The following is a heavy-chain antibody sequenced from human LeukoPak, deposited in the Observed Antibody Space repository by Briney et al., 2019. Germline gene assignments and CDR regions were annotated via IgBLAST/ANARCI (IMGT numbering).Heavy chain of an antibody. J-gene: IGHJ4*02. V-gene: IGHV3-48*03. Sequence: PGGSLRLSCAASGFTFSSYEMNWVRQAPGKGLEWVSYISSSGSTTYYADSVKGRFTISRDNAKNSLYLQMNSLRAEDTAVYYCATSTGQLLGGVDYWGQGTLVTVSS. CDR2: ISSSGSTT. CDR1: GFTFSSYE. D-gene: IGHD2-2*01. CDR3: ATSTGQLLGGVDY.